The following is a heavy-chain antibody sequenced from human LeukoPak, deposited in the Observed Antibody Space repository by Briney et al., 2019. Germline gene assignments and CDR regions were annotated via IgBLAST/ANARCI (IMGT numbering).Heavy chain of an antibody. CDR2: ISYNGRGT. Sequence: GGSLRLSCAVSGFTFSSYAMHWVRQAPGKGLEYVSAISYNGRGTHYAHSVKGRFTISRDNSKNTLYLQMGSLRPEDMGIYYCARGRSTIFGALFDYWGQGALVTVSS. J-gene: IGHJ4*02. CDR1: GFTFSSYA. CDR3: ARGRSTIFGALFDY. D-gene: IGHD3-3*01. V-gene: IGHV3-64*01.